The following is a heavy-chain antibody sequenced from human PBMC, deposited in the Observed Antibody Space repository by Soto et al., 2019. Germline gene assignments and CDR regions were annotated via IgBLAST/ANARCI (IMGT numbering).Heavy chain of an antibody. CDR1: GFTFNSYG. V-gene: IGHV3-30*18. D-gene: IGHD4-17*01. Sequence: GGSLRLSCAASGFTFNSYGMHWVRQAPGKGLEWVAVISYDGNNKYYIDSVKGRFTISRDNSKNTLYLHMNSLRVEDTAVYYCAKYRGAFMTTMTNGWFDAWGQGTLVTVSS. J-gene: IGHJ5*02. CDR2: ISYDGNNK. CDR3: AKYRGAFMTTMTNGWFDA.